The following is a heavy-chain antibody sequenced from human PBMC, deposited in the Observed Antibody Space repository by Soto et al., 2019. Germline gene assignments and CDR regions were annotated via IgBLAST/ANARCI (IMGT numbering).Heavy chain of an antibody. CDR3: ARGGSLNWYFDL. Sequence: EVQLVESGGGLVQPGGSLRLSCAASGFTFSSYWMHWVRQAPGKGLVWVSRINSDGSSTSYADSVKGRFTISRDNAKNTLYLEMNSLRAEDTAVYYCARGGSLNWYFDLWGRGTLVTVSS. V-gene: IGHV3-74*01. CDR2: INSDGSST. D-gene: IGHD1-26*01. CDR1: GFTFSSYW. J-gene: IGHJ2*01.